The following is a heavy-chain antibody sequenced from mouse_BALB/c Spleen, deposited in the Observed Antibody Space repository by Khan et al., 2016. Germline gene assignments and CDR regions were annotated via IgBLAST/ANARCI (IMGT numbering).Heavy chain of an antibody. J-gene: IGHJ3*01. D-gene: IGHD2-4*01. CDR3: AMITTGGGFAY. Sequence: QVQLQQPGAELVKPGASVKMSCKAFGYTFTTYPIEWMKQNHGKSLEWIGNFHPYNDDTKYNEKFKGKAKLTVEKSSSTVYLELSRLTSDDSAVYYCAMITTGGGFAYWGQGTLVTVSA. CDR2: FHPYNDDT. V-gene: IGHV1-47*01. CDR1: GYTFTTYP.